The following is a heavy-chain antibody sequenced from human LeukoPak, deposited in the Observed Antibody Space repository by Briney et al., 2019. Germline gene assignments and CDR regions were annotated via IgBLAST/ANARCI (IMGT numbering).Heavy chain of an antibody. CDR2: MNAKSGHT. J-gene: IGHJ6*02. V-gene: IGHV1-8*01. Sequence: ASVKVSCKASGYTFTSYHIDWVRRAPGQGPEWMGWMNAKSGHTGYAQNLEGRVTMTRDTSTNTAYMELRGLRSEDTAVYFCARGMFDNSGHYYYFYYALDVWGQGTTVTVSS. CDR1: GYTFTSYH. D-gene: IGHD3-22*01. CDR3: ARGMFDNSGHYYYFYYALDV.